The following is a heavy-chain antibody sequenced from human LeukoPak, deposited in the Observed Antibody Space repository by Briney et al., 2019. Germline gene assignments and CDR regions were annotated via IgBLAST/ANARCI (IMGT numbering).Heavy chain of an antibody. Sequence: MPSETLSLTCTVSGGSISGYYWSWIRQPAGKGLEWIGRIYTSGSTDYNPSLKSRVSISVDTSKNQISLKLTSVTAADTAVYYCARDLGSTSGWFDYWGQGTLVTVSS. CDR3: ARDLGSTSGWFDY. V-gene: IGHV4-4*07. J-gene: IGHJ4*02. D-gene: IGHD6-19*01. CDR1: GGSISGYY. CDR2: IYTSGST.